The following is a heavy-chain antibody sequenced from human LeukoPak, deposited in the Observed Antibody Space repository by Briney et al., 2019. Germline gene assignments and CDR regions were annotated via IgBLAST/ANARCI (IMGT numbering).Heavy chain of an antibody. V-gene: IGHV3-21*01. CDR2: ISSSSSYI. D-gene: IGHD5-18*01. Sequence: GGSLRLSCAASGFTFSSYSMNWVRQAPGKGLEWVSSISSSSSYIYYADSVKGRFTISRDNAKNSLYLQMNSLRAEDTAVYYCAKPTRGYSYGSGRSFDYWGQGTLVTVSS. CDR1: GFTFSSYS. J-gene: IGHJ4*02. CDR3: AKPTRGYSYGSGRSFDY.